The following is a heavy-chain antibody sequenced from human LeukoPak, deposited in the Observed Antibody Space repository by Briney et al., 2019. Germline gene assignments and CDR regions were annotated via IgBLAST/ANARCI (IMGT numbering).Heavy chain of an antibody. CDR2: IIPIFGTT. V-gene: IGHV1-69*06. J-gene: IGHJ3*02. CDR3: ASKWVTYYYNSSAYHYPTDVFDI. D-gene: IGHD3-22*01. Sequence: SVKVSCKASGGTFNSYAISWVRQAPGQGLEWMGGIIPIFGTTTYPQKFQGRVTITADKSTSTAYMELSSLRSDDTAVYYCASKWVTYYYNSSAYHYPTDVFDIWGQGTMVTVSS. CDR1: GGTFNSYA.